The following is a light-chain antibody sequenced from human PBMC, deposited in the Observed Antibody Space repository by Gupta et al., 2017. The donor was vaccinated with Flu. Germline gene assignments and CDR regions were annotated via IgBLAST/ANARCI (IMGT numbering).Light chain of an antibody. CDR2: DAY. Sequence: ILSLSPVERATLTCRARQSINRDSELAWYQQKPGQAPRLLIHDAYNRATDIPARFSGSGSATDFTLTISSLEPEDSAVYCCQQRSSWPLTFGGGTKVEIK. CDR1: QSINRD. V-gene: IGKV3-11*01. J-gene: IGKJ4*01. CDR3: QQRSSWPLT.